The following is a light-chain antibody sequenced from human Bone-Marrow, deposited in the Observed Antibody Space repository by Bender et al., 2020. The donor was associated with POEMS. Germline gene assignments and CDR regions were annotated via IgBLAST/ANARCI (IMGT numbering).Light chain of an antibody. CDR1: SSNIGAHA. J-gene: IGLJ3*02. CDR3: AVWDDSLNGWV. Sequence: QSVLTQPPSASGTPGQRVTISCSGGSSNIGAHAVNWYQHLPGTAPKLLIYSSHRRPSEVPGRFSGSRSGPSASLAISGLQSEDEADYYCAVWDDSLNGWVFGGGTKLTVL. CDR2: SSH. V-gene: IGLV1-44*01.